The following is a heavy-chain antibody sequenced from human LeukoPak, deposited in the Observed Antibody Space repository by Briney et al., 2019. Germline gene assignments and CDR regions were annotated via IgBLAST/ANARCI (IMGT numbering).Heavy chain of an antibody. CDR3: ARLPVRGVILYYFDY. CDR2: INAGNGNT. V-gene: IGHV1-3*03. CDR1: GYTFTSYA. Sequence: ASVKVSCKASGYTFTSYAMHWVRRAPGQRLEWMGWINAGNGNTKYSQEFQGRVTITRDTSASTAYLQWSSLKASDTAMYYCARLPVRGVILYYFDYWGQGTLVTVSS. J-gene: IGHJ4*02. D-gene: IGHD3-10*01.